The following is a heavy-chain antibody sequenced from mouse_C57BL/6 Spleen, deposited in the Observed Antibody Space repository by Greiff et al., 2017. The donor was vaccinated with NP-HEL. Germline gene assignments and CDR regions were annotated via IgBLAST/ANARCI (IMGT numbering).Heavy chain of an antibody. D-gene: IGHD4-1*02. CDR3: ARSQLGYYAMDY. CDR1: GYTFTSYW. V-gene: IGHV1-53*01. Sequence: VQLQQPGTELVKPGASVKLSCKASGYTFTSYWMHWVKQRPGQGLEWIGNINPSNGGTNYNEKFKSKATLTVDKASSTAYMQLSSLTSEDSAVYYVARSQLGYYAMDYWGQGTSVTVSS. CDR2: INPSNGGT. J-gene: IGHJ4*01.